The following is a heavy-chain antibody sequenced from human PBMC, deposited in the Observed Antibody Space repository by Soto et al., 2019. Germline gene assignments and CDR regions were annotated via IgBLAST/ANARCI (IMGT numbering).Heavy chain of an antibody. D-gene: IGHD6-19*01. CDR2: ISTNNGNT. V-gene: IGHV1-18*04. J-gene: IGHJ4*02. Sequence: QVQLVQSGAEVKKPGASVKVSCKASGYTFSDYDISWVRQAPGQGLEWMGWISTNNGNTDHAQKLQDRVTMTTDTSTTTAYMELRSLRSDDTAVYYCGRVTIAVAGWAFDYWGQGTLVTVSS. CDR1: GYTFSDYD. CDR3: GRVTIAVAGWAFDY.